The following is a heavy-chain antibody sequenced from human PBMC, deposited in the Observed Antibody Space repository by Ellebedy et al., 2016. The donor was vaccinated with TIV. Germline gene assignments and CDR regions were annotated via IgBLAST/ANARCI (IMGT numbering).Heavy chain of an antibody. CDR1: GFTFSDHY. J-gene: IGHJ4*02. CDR2: TRNKAKSYTT. D-gene: IGHD6-13*01. Sequence: GGSLRLXXAASGFTFSDHYMDWVRQAPGKGLEWVGRTRNKAKSYTTEYAASVKDRFTISRDDSKNSLYLQMNSLKTEDTAVYYCARARSYSTHWYAEYWGQGTLVTVSS. V-gene: IGHV3-72*01. CDR3: ARARSYSTHWYAEY.